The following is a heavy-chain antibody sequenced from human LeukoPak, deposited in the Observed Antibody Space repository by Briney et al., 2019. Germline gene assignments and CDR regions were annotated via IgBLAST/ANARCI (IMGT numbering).Heavy chain of an antibody. Sequence: GASVKVSCKASGYTFTSYYMHWVRQAPGQGLEWMGWINPNSGGTNYAQKFQGRVTMSRDTSISTAYMELSRLRSDDTAVYYCARDGTSSSGWYNLPYWGQGTLVTVSS. V-gene: IGHV1-2*02. CDR3: ARDGTSSSGWYNLPY. D-gene: IGHD6-19*01. CDR1: GYTFTSYY. CDR2: INPNSGGT. J-gene: IGHJ4*02.